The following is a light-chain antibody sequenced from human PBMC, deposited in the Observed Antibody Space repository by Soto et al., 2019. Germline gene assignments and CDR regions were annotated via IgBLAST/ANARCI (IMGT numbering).Light chain of an antibody. CDR3: QKYNSAPQT. CDR2: AAS. CDR1: QGISKY. J-gene: IGKJ1*01. V-gene: IGKV1-27*01. Sequence: DIQMTQSPSSLSASVGDRVTITCRASQGISKYLAWYQQKPGKVPTLLIYAASTLQSGVPSRFSGSGAGTHFTLTIRSLQPEDVATYFCQKYNSAPQTFGKGTKVEIK.